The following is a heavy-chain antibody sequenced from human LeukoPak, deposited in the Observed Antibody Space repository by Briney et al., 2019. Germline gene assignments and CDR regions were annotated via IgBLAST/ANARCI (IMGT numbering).Heavy chain of an antibody. CDR3: AELGITMIGGV. D-gene: IGHD3-10*02. Sequence: GGSLRLSCAASGFAFSSYEMNWVRQAPGKGLEWVSYISSSGSTIYYADSVKGRFTISRDNAKNSLYLQTNSLRAEDTAVYYCAELGITMIGGVWGKGTTVTISS. CDR2: ISSSGSTI. V-gene: IGHV3-48*03. CDR1: GFAFSSYE. J-gene: IGHJ6*04.